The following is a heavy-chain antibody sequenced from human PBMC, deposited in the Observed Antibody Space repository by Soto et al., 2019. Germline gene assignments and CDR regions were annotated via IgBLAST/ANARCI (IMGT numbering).Heavy chain of an antibody. CDR1: GFTFSSYG. J-gene: IGHJ3*02. Sequence: QVQLVESGGGVVQPGRSLRLSCAASGFTFSSYGMHWVRQAPGKGLEWVAVIWYDGSNKYYADSVKGRFIISRDNSKKALYLQMNSLRAEDTAVYYCARGGELPTGADAFGIWGQGTMVTVSS. V-gene: IGHV3-33*01. CDR3: ARGGELPTGADAFGI. CDR2: IWYDGSNK. D-gene: IGHD3-16*01.